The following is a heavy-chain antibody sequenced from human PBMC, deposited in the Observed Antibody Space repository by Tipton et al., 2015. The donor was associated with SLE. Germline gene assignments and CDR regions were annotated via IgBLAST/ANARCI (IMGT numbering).Heavy chain of an antibody. D-gene: IGHD4-17*01. CDR3: ATTVTTTASYGAFDI. J-gene: IGHJ3*02. V-gene: IGHV4-38-2*02. CDR1: GDSMNSGGYY. CDR2: IYHSGST. Sequence: TLSLTCTVSGDSMNSGGYYWSWIRQPPGKGLEWIGSIYHSGSTYYNPSLKSRVTISVDTSKNQFSLKLNSVTATDAAVYYCATTVTTTASYGAFDIWGQGTSVTVSS.